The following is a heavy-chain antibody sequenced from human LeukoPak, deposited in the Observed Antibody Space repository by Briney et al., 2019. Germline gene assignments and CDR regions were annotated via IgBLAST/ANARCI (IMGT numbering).Heavy chain of an antibody. J-gene: IGHJ5*02. V-gene: IGHV4-59*01. Sequence: KPSETLSLTCTVSGGSISSYYWSWIRQPPGKGPEWIGYIYCSGSTNYNPSLKSRVTISVDTSKNQFSLKLSSVTAADTAVYYCARGNDFWSGSFDPWGQGTLVTVSS. D-gene: IGHD3-3*01. CDR3: ARGNDFWSGSFDP. CDR2: IYCSGST. CDR1: GGSISSYY.